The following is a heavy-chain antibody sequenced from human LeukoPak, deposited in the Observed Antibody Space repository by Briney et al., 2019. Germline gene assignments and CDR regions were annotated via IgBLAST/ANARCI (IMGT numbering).Heavy chain of an antibody. Sequence: PSETLSLXCTVSGGSISSYYWSWIRQPPGKGLEWIGYIYYSGSTNYNPSLKSRVTISVDTSKNQFSLKLSSVTAADTAVYYCARGGYCGGDCFDYWGQGTLVTVSS. CDR2: IYYSGST. J-gene: IGHJ4*02. CDR1: GGSISSYY. CDR3: ARGGYCGGDCFDY. V-gene: IGHV4-59*01. D-gene: IGHD2-21*01.